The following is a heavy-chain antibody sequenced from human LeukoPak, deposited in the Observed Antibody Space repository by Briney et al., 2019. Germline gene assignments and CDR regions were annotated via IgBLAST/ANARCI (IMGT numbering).Heavy chain of an antibody. CDR1: GGSISSYY. J-gene: IGHJ4*02. V-gene: IGHV4-59*08. Sequence: SETLSLTCTVSGGSISSYYWSWIRQPPGKGLDWIGYVYYSGSSNYNPSLKSRVTISVDTSKNQFSLKLSSVTAADTAVYYCARHYDSSGYWYYFDYWGQGALATVSS. CDR3: ARHYDSSGYWYYFDY. CDR2: VYYSGSS. D-gene: IGHD3-22*01.